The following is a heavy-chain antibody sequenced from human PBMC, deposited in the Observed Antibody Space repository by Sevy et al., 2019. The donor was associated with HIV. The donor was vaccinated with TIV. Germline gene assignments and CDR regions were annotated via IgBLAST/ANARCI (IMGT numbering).Heavy chain of an antibody. V-gene: IGHV4-59*01. CDR3: ARGDYYGSGSYYNGVPYFDY. D-gene: IGHD3-10*01. J-gene: IGHJ4*02. CDR2: IYYSGST. Sequence: SETLSLTCTVSGGSISSYYWSWIRQPPGKGLEWIGYIYYSGSTNYNPSLKSGVTISVDTSKNQFSLKLSPVTAADTAVYYCARGDYYGSGSYYNGVPYFDYWGQGTLVTVSS. CDR1: GGSISSYY.